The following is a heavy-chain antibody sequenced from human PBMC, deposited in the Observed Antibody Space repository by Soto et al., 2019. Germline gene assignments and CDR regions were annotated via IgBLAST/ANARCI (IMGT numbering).Heavy chain of an antibody. CDR2: ISAYNGNT. D-gene: IGHD5-18*01. CDR3: ARGGYSYGTTYYYYGMDV. J-gene: IGHJ6*02. CDR1: GYTFTSYG. V-gene: IGHV1-18*01. Sequence: GASVKVSCRASGYTFTSYGISWVRQAPGQGLEWMGWISAYNGNTNYAQKLQGRVTMTTDTSTSTAYMELGSLRSDDTAVYYCARGGYSYGTTYYYYGMDVWGQGTTVTVSS.